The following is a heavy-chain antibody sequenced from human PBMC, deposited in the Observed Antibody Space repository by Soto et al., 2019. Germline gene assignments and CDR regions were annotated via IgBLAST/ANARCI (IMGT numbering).Heavy chain of an antibody. CDR3: ARGGYSGYSGNFDY. CDR1: GFTFSSYS. D-gene: IGHD5-12*01. J-gene: IGHJ4*02. Sequence: EVQLVESGGGLVKPGGSLRLSCAASGFTFSSYSMNWVRQAPGKGLEWVSSISSSSSYIYYADSVKGRFTISRDNAKNSLYLQMNSLRAEDTAVYYCARGGYSGYSGNFDYWGQGTLVTVSS. CDR2: ISSSSSYI. V-gene: IGHV3-21*01.